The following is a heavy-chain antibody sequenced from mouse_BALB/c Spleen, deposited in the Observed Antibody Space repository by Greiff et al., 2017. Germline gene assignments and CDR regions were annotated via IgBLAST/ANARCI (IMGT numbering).Heavy chain of an antibody. CDR1: GFTFSSYG. J-gene: IGHJ3*01. V-gene: IGHV5-6-3*01. D-gene: IGHD2-2*01. CDR3: ARGGYGYDWFAY. Sequence: EVMLVESGGGLVQPGGSLKLSCAASGFTFSSYGMSWVRQTPDKRLELVATINSNGGSTYYPDSVKGRFTISRDNAKNTLYLQMSSLKSEDTAMYYCARGGYGYDWFAYWGQGTLVTVSA. CDR2: INSNGGST.